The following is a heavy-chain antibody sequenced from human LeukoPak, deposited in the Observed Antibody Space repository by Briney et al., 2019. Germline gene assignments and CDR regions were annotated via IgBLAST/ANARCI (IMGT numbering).Heavy chain of an antibody. CDR1: GFTFSSYD. J-gene: IGHJ2*01. CDR3: ARGSTMLRGVNWYFDL. CDR2: IGTAGDP. V-gene: IGHV3-13*05. D-gene: IGHD3-10*01. Sequence: GGSLRLSCAASGFTFSSYDMHWVRQATGKGLEWVSAIGTAGDPYYPGSVKGRFTISRENAKNSLYLQMNSLRTGDTAVYYCARGSTMLRGVNWYFDLWGRGTLVTVSS.